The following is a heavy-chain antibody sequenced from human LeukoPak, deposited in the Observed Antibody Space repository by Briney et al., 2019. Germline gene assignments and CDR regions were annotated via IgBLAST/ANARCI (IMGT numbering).Heavy chain of an antibody. CDR2: IKSKVDGGTT. CDR1: GFTFSTYE. V-gene: IGHV3-15*01. J-gene: IGHJ4*02. Sequence: GGSLRLSCAASGFTFSTYEMNWVRQAPGKGLEWVGRIKSKVDGGTTDYAAPVKGRFTISRDDSNNTVYLQMNSLKTEDTAVYYCTTGGYYLDYWGQGTLVTVSS. CDR3: TTGGYYLDY. D-gene: IGHD3-16*01.